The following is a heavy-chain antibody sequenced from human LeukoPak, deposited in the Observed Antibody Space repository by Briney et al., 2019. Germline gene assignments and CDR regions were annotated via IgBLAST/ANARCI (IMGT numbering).Heavy chain of an antibody. CDR1: GGSISSYY. V-gene: IGHV4-59*08. J-gene: IGHJ3*02. CDR3: ARAIRGNGLDI. D-gene: IGHD2-21*01. Sequence: SETLSLTCTVSGGSISSYYWNWIRQPPGKGLEWIGYIYYSGSPNYNPSLKNRDTISLDTSKNQFSLKLSSVTAADTAVYYCARAIRGNGLDIWGQGTMVTVSS. CDR2: IYYSGSP.